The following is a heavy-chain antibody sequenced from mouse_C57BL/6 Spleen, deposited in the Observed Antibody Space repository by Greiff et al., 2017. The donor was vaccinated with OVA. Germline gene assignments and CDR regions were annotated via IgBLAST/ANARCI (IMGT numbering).Heavy chain of an antibody. CDR1: GYTFTSYT. J-gene: IGHJ2*01. Sequence: VQLQQSGAELARPGASVKMSCKASGYTFTSYTMHWVKQRPGQGLEWIGYINPSRGYTKYNQKFKDKATLTADKSSSTAYMQLSSLTSEDSAVYYCATYGNFDYWGQGTTLTVSS. CDR2: INPSRGYT. D-gene: IGHD2-1*01. V-gene: IGHV1-4*01. CDR3: ATYGNFDY.